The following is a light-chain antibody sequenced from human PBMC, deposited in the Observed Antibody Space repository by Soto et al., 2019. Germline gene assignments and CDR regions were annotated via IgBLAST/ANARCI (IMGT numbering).Light chain of an antibody. CDR1: QSISNH. Sequence: IQMTQSPSSLSASVRDRVTITCRASQSISNHLNWYQQKPGKAPKLLIFAASSLQSGVPSRFSGSRSGPDFTLTISSLQPEDFATYYCQQSYSSPPTFGQGTKVDI. CDR3: QQSYSSPPT. V-gene: IGKV1-39*01. CDR2: AAS. J-gene: IGKJ1*01.